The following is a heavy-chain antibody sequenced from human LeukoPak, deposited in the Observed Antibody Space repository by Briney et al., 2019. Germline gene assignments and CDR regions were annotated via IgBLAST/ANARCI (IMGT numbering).Heavy chain of an antibody. CDR3: ARAGDMVRGVIEYFDY. J-gene: IGHJ4*01. Sequence: GGSLRLSWAASGFTFSYYSMHWVRQAPGKGLEWVSSITSSSGYIYYADSVKGRFTISRDNAKNSLHLQMNSLRAEDTAVYYCARAGDMVRGVIEYFDYWGHGTLVTVSS. D-gene: IGHD3-10*01. CDR2: ITSSSGYI. CDR1: GFTFSYYS. V-gene: IGHV3-21*01.